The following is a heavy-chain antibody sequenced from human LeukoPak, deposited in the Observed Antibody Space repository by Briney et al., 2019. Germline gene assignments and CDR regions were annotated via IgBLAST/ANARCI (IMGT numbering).Heavy chain of an antibody. CDR3: ARDRSTVTPPQPDAFDI. Sequence: PGGSLRLSCAPSDFILDSFDMHWVRQAPGKGLEWVASIRYDGSDKYYADSVKGRFTVSRDNSQNTLYLQMSSLTTEDTAVYYCARDRSTVTPPQPDAFDIWGQGTMVTVSS. CDR1: DFILDSFD. V-gene: IGHV3-30*02. CDR2: IRYDGSDK. J-gene: IGHJ3*02. D-gene: IGHD4-17*01.